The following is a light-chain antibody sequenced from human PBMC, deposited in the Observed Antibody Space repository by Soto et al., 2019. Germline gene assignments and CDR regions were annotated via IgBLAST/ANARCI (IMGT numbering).Light chain of an antibody. CDR1: QSISSW. CDR3: QQYNSYSYT. V-gene: IGKV1-5*03. Sequence: DIQMTQSPSTLSGSVVDRVTITCLASQSISSWLAWYQQKPGKAPKLLIYKASSLESGVPSRFSGSGSGTEFTLTISSLQPDDFATYYCQQYNSYSYTFGQGTKVDI. CDR2: KAS. J-gene: IGKJ2*01.